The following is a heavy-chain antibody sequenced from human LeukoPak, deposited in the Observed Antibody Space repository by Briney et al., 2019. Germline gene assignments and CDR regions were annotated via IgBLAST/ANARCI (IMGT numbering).Heavy chain of an antibody. CDR1: GGFMDGFY. V-gene: IGHV4-59*01. Sequence: WETLSLTCIVSGGFMDGFYWSWIRQSPGGGLEWIGYIYNSGTTHFNPSLRSRLTMSVDTYKNQFSLKLSSVTAADTAVYYCARLARLTLIRGVTGYHSLDIWGKGTKVTVSS. D-gene: IGHD3-10*01. CDR3: ARLARLTLIRGVTGYHSLDI. CDR2: IYNSGTT. J-gene: IGHJ6*04.